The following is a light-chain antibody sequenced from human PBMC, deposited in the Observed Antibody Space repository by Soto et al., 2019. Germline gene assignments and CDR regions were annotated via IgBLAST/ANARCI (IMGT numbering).Light chain of an antibody. CDR2: DVT. V-gene: IGLV2-11*01. Sequence: QSALTQPRSVSGSPGQSVTISCTGSSSDVGAYNYVSWYQQHPGKAPKLMIYDVTKRPSGVPDRFSGSKSGNTASLTISGLQADDEADYYCCSYAGSYIFVCGGGTKLTVL. CDR1: SSDVGAYNY. CDR3: CSYAGSYIFV. J-gene: IGLJ2*01.